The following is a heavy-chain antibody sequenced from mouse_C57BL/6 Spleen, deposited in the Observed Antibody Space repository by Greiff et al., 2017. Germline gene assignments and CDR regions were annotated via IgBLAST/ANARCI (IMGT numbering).Heavy chain of an antibody. CDR1: GFTFSSYG. V-gene: IGHV5-6*02. Sequence: EVNVVESGGDLVKPGGSLKLSCAASGFTFSSYGMSWVRQTPDKRLEWVATISSGGSYTYYPDSVKGRFTISRDNAKNTLYLQMSSLKSEDTAMYYCARGGEGYDYFDYWGQGTTLTVSS. D-gene: IGHD2-3*01. J-gene: IGHJ2*01. CDR2: ISSGGSYT. CDR3: ARGGEGYDYFDY.